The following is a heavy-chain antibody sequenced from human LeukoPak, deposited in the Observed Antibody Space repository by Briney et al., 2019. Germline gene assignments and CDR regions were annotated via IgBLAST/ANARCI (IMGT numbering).Heavy chain of an antibody. CDR2: FDPEDGET. CDR3: ARDLKYNILTGYRSSFGFDP. V-gene: IGHV1-24*01. CDR1: GYTLTELS. Sequence: GASVKVSCKVSGYTLTELSMHWVRQAPGKGLEWMGGFDPEDGETIYAQKFQGRVTMTEDTSTDTAYMELSSLRSEDTAVYYCARDLKYNILTGYRSSFGFDPWGQGTLVTVSS. J-gene: IGHJ5*02. D-gene: IGHD3-9*01.